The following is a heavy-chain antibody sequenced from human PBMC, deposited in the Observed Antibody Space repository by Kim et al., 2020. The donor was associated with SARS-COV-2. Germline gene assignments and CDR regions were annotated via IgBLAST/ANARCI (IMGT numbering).Heavy chain of an antibody. J-gene: IGHJ4*02. V-gene: IGHV3-48*04. CDR3: ARDLSYGSGIYYTLFDC. Sequence: GGSLRLSCAASGFTGFTFSSYSMNWVRQAPGKGLEWVSYISTTSRTIYYADSVKGRFTISRDNAKDSLYLQMNSLRAEDTAVYYCARDLSYGSGIYYTLFDCWGQGTLVSVSS. D-gene: IGHD3-10*01. CDR1: GFTGFTFSSYS. CDR2: ISTTSRTI.